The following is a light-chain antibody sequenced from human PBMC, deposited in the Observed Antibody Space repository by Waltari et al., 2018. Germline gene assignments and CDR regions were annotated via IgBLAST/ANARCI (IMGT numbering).Light chain of an antibody. CDR3: QQTHGIPWT. Sequence: DIQVTQSPSSLSASVGDKVSITCRASQNITRYLCWYQKRPGKAPNLLIYAASTLQSGVPSRFTDSGSGTDFTLTISLLEPEDFATYYCQQTHGIPWTFGQGTKVEIK. CDR2: AAS. CDR1: QNITRY. J-gene: IGKJ1*01. V-gene: IGKV1-39*01.